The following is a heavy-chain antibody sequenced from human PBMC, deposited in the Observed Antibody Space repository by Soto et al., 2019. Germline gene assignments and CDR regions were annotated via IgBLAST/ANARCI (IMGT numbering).Heavy chain of an antibody. J-gene: IGHJ4*02. CDR3: ARVLGGSWSLVDY. D-gene: IGHD6-13*01. CDR2: IYHSGST. Sequence: SETLSVTCAVSGGSISSSNWWSWVRHPPGKGLEWIGEIYHSGSTNYNPSLKSRVTISVDKSKNQFSLKLSSVTAADTAVYYCARVLGGSWSLVDYWGQGTLITVS. V-gene: IGHV4-4*02. CDR1: GGSISSSNW.